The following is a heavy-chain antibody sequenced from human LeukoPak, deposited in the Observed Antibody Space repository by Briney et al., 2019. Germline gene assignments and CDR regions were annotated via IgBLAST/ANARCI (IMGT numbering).Heavy chain of an antibody. J-gene: IGHJ4*02. V-gene: IGHV3-73*01. CDR1: ESTFSGSP. D-gene: IGHD1-26*01. Sequence: GGSLRLSCAASESTFSGSPIHWVRQASGKGLEWVGRIRSKANSYATAYAASVKGRFTISRDDSKNTAYLQMNSLKSEDTSVYYCTQIDSSGREDYWGQGTLVTVSS. CDR3: TQIDSSGREDY. CDR2: IRSKANSYAT.